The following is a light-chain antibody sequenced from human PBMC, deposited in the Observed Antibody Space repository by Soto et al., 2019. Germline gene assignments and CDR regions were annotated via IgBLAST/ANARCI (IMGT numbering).Light chain of an antibody. Sequence: DIQMTHCPSTLSASVGDEVTITCRASQSISSWLAWYQQKPGKAPKLLIYAASSLQSGVPSRFSVSGSGTDFTLTISSLQPEDFATYYCQQANSFPRALTFGGGTQVDI. CDR1: QSISSW. CDR3: QQANSFPRALT. V-gene: IGKV1-12*01. J-gene: IGKJ4*01. CDR2: AAS.